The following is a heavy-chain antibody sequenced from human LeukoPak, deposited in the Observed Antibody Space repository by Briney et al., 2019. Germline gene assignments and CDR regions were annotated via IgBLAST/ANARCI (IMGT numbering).Heavy chain of an antibody. J-gene: IGHJ4*02. CDR2: IKQDESEK. Sequence: GGSLRLSCVASGFTFDDYAMHWVRQTPGKGLEWVANIKQDESEKHYVDSVKGRFTISRDNAKNSLYLQMNSLRVEDTAVYYCANYYDSGPEGDYWGQGILVIVSS. CDR3: ANYYDSGPEGDY. CDR1: GFTFDDYA. D-gene: IGHD3-10*01. V-gene: IGHV3-7*01.